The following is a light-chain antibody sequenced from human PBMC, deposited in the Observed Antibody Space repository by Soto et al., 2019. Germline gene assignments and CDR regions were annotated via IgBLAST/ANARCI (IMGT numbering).Light chain of an antibody. V-gene: IGLV2-11*01. CDR3: CSYAGTDTYV. J-gene: IGLJ1*01. Sequence: QSALTQPRSVSGSPGQSVTISCTGANNDVGIYNYVAWYQQQPDKAPQLMIYDVSNRPSGVPDRFSGSKSGNTASLTISGLQPEDEADYYCCSYAGTDTYVFGSGTKLTVL. CDR2: DVS. CDR1: NNDVGIYNY.